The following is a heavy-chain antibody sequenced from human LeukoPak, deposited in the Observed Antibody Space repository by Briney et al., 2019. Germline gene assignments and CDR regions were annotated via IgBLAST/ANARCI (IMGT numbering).Heavy chain of an antibody. J-gene: IGHJ4*02. D-gene: IGHD3-22*01. V-gene: IGHV3-23*01. Sequence: PGGSLRLSCAASGFTFSSYAMSWVRQAPGKGLEWVSAISGSGGSTYYADSVKGRFTISRDNSKNTLYLQMNSLRAEDTAVYYCAKVGAPYYYDSSGYDYWGQGTLVTVSS. CDR3: AKVGAPYYYDSSGYDY. CDR2: ISGSGGST. CDR1: GFTFSSYA.